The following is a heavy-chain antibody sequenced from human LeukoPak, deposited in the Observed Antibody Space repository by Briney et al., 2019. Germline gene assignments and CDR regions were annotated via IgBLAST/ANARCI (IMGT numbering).Heavy chain of an antibody. D-gene: IGHD6-6*01. CDR3: ARVRGAARDYYYYYMDV. CDR2: INHSGST. CDR1: GGSFSGYY. J-gene: IGHJ6*03. Sequence: KPSETLSLTCAVYGGSFSGYYWSWIRQPPGKGLEWIGEINHSGSTNYNPSLKSRVTISVDTSKNQFSLKLSSVTAADTAVYYCARVRGAARDYYYYYMDVWGKGTTATVSS. V-gene: IGHV4-34*01.